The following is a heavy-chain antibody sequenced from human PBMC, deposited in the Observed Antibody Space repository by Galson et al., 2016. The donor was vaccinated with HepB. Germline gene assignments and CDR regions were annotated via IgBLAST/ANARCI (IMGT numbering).Heavy chain of an antibody. CDR1: GDTLSRYE. CDR3: ARGYWFSTGWYRPFFDL. CDR2: MNPNNGLA. V-gene: IGHV1-8*01. Sequence: SVKVPCKASGDTLSRYEVNWVRQAAGQGLEWMEYMNPNNGLAGYAQKFRGSVTMTWNTSTATAYLELSSLRSDDTAVYFCARGYWFSTGWYRPFFDLWGQGTLVTVSS. J-gene: IGHJ4*02. D-gene: IGHD6-19*01.